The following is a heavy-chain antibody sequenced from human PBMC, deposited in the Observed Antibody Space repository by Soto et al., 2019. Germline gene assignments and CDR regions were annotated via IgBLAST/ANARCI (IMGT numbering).Heavy chain of an antibody. CDR3: ARTRDFWSGNDAFDI. D-gene: IGHD3-3*01. CDR1: GGSVSSGSYY. CDR2: MYYSGST. J-gene: IGHJ3*02. Sequence: ASETLSLTCTVYGGSVSSGSYYWSWIRQPPGKGLEWIGYMYYSGSTNYNPSLKSRVTISLDTSKNQFSLKLSSVTAADTAVYFCARTRDFWSGNDAFDIWGQGKMVT. V-gene: IGHV4-61*01.